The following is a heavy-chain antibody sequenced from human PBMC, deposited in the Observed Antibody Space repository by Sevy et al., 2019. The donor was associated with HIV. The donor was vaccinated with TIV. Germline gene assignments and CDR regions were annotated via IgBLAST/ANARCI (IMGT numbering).Heavy chain of an antibody. V-gene: IGHV3-21*01. CDR3: ARPYGSGSWEAFDL. J-gene: IGHJ3*01. CDR1: EFSFSTYT. D-gene: IGHD3-10*01. Sequence: GGSLRLSCAGSEFSFSTYTMNWVRQAPGQGLEWVSSISSSSNYIYYADSVKGRFTISRDNAKNSLYLQMNSLRAEDTAVYYCARPYGSGSWEAFDLWGQGTMVTVSS. CDR2: ISSSSNYI.